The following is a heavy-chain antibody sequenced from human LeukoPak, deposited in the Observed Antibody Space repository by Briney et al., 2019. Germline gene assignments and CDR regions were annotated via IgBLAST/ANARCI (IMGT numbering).Heavy chain of an antibody. CDR1: GFTFGDYA. Sequence: SGGSLRLSCTASGFTFGDYAMSWVRQAPGKGLEWVGFIRSKAYGGTIEYAASVKGRFTISRDDSKSIAYLQMNSLKTEDTAVYYCTRGWSRDYWGQGTLVTVSS. V-gene: IGHV3-49*04. CDR3: TRGWSRDY. D-gene: IGHD3-3*01. CDR2: IRSKAYGGTI. J-gene: IGHJ4*02.